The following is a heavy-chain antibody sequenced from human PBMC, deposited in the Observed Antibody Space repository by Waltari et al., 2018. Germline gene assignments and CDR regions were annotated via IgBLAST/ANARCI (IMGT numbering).Heavy chain of an antibody. Sequence: QLQLQESGPGLVKHSETLPLPCFVSGASISKRHFSRGWVRQPPGRGLGWICSIYYNDRTSYSPSLKNRVTISVDTSRNQLSLKMKSVTAADTAVYYCVLGYSSSWDPPYFEDWGQGTLVSVSS. D-gene: IGHD2-2*01. CDR3: VLGYSSSWDPPYFED. V-gene: IGHV4-39*07. CDR1: GASISKRHFS. J-gene: IGHJ4*02. CDR2: IYYNDRT.